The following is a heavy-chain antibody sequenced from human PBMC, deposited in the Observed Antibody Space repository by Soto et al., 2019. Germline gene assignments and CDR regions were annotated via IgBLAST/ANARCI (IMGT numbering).Heavy chain of an antibody. CDR1: GFSLSTTGVG. CDR3: AHRGGATVGLYYFDY. CDR2: IYWHDDE. D-gene: IGHD3-16*01. Sequence: SGPTLVNPTQTLTLTCTFSGFSLSTTGVGVSWIRQPPGKALEWLALIYWHDDERYSPSLKSRLTITKDTSKNQVVLTMTNMDPGDTATYYCAHRGGATVGLYYFDYWGRGALVTVSS. V-gene: IGHV2-5*01. J-gene: IGHJ4*02.